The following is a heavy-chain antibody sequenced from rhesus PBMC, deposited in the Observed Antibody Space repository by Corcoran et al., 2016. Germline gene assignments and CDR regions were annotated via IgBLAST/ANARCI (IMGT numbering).Heavy chain of an antibody. V-gene: IGHV1-138*01. D-gene: IGHD4-29*01. Sequence: QVQLVQSGADLKKPGSSVKVSCKASGYTFTDHYIPWVRQAPGQGLEWMRRINPKSGGTDYAQKFQGRVTRTRDTSTSTAYMELSSLRSEDTAVYYCTTGSYGSTWGQGVLVTVSS. CDR1: GYTFTDHY. CDR2: INPKSGGT. J-gene: IGHJ4*01. CDR3: TTGSYGST.